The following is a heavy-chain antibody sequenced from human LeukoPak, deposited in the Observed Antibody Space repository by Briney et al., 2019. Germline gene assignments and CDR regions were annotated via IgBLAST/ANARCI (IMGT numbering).Heavy chain of an antibody. CDR2: IRYDGSNK. J-gene: IGHJ4*02. V-gene: IGHV3-30*02. CDR1: GFTFSSYG. CDR3: TRRSIAPTTTEDY. D-gene: IGHD1-7*01. Sequence: GGSLRLSCAASGFTFSSYGMHWVRQAPGKGLEWVAFIRYDGSNKYYADSVKGRFTISRDNSKNTLYLQMNSLRAEDTAVYYCTRRSIAPTTTEDYWGQGTLVTVSS.